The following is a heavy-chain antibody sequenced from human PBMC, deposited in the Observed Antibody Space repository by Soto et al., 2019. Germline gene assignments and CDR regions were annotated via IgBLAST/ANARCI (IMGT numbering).Heavy chain of an antibody. V-gene: IGHV4-34*01. D-gene: IGHD3-3*01. CDR1: GGSFSGYY. CDR2: INHSGST. CDR3: ARDFWSGYYGY. J-gene: IGHJ4*02. Sequence: SETLSLTCAVYGGSFSGYYWSWIRQPPGKGLEWIGEINHSGSTNYNPSLKSRVTISVDTSKNQFSLKLSSVTAADTAVYYCARDFWSGYYGYWGRGTLVTVSS.